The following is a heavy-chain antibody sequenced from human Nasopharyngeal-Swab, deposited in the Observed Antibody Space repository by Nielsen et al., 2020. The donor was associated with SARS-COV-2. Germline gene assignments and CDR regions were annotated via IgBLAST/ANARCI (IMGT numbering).Heavy chain of an antibody. CDR1: GFTFNSHG. V-gene: IGHV3-30*03. J-gene: IGHJ6*02. Sequence: GESLKISCAASGFTFNSHGMHWVRQAPGKGLEWVAVISFDGSKKYYADSVKGRFTISRDSPKNTLYLQMNSLRAEDTAVYYCARDTSVDIVLLYYGMDVWGQGTTVTVSS. CDR2: ISFDGSKK. CDR3: ARDTSVDIVLLYYGMDV. D-gene: IGHD5-12*01.